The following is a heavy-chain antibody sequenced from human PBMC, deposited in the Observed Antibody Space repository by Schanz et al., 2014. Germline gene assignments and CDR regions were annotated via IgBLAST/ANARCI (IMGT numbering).Heavy chain of an antibody. Sequence: QDQLLQSGAAVKKPGSSVRVSCKASGGTLDTYKIAWVRQVPGQGLEWMGRIIPFLAVSNYAQDFQGRVTFTADRATSTVHMDLRSLRSEDASLYYCARAGRGYAYPLNSYPMDVWGQGTTVTVSS. J-gene: IGHJ6*02. D-gene: IGHD3-16*01. CDR3: ARAGRGYAYPLNSYPMDV. CDR2: IIPFLAVS. CDR1: GGTLDTYK. V-gene: IGHV1-69*02.